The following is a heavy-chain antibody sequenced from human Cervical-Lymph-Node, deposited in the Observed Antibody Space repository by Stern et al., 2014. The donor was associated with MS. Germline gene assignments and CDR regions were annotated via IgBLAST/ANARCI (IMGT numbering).Heavy chain of an antibody. CDR2: MNPNGGHT. V-gene: IGHV1-8*01. CDR1: GYTFTSYD. Sequence: VQLEESGAEVKKPGASVKVSCKASGYTFTSYDINWVRQATGQGLEWMGWMNPNGGHTGYAQKFQGRVTMTRNTSISTAYMELSSLRSEDTAVYYCARATIHGIVRPDYWGQGTLVTVSS. CDR3: ARATIHGIVRPDY. D-gene: IGHD1-26*01. J-gene: IGHJ4*02.